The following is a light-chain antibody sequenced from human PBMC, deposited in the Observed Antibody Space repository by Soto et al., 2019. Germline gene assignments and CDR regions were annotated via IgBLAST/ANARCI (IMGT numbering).Light chain of an antibody. Sequence: EIVLTQSPGTLSLSPGERATLSCWASQSVSSSYLAWYQQKPGQAPRLLIYGASSRATGIPDRFSGSGSGTVFTLTISRLEPEDHAVYCCQRYGSSPLTFGGGTKVEIK. CDR2: GAS. J-gene: IGKJ4*01. CDR1: QSVSSSY. CDR3: QRYGSSPLT. V-gene: IGKV3-20*01.